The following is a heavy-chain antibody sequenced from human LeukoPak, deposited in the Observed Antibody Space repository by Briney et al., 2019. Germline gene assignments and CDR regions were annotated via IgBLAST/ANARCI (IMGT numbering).Heavy chain of an antibody. D-gene: IGHD4-17*01. V-gene: IGHV3-7*01. CDR1: GFSFSSSY. CDR3: ARLLGSVTTFDY. CDR2: LWPDGGVK. J-gene: IGHJ4*02. Sequence: GGYLRLSCAASGFSFSSSYMSWVRQAPGKGLEWVATLWPDGGVKRYVDSVRDRFTISRDNAKSSLYLQMSSLGAEDTGVYYCARLLGSVTTFDYWGQGALATVS.